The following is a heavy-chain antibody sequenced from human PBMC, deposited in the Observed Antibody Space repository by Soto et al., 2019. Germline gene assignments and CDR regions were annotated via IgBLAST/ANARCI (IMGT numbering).Heavy chain of an antibody. CDR2: IWYDGSDK. V-gene: IGHV3-33*01. D-gene: IGHD5-12*01. Sequence: QVQLVESGGGVVQPGRSLRLSCAASGFTFSSYGMHWVRQAPGKGLEWVAVIWYDGSDKNYADSVKGRFTISRDNSKNTLYLQMNSLRAEDTAIYYCARDNIRGYSGYDYDYWGQGTLVTVSP. CDR3: ARDNIRGYSGYDYDY. J-gene: IGHJ4*02. CDR1: GFTFSSYG.